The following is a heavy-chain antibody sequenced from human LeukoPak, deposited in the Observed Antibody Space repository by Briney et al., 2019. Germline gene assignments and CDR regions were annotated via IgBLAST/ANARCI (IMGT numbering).Heavy chain of an antibody. CDR2: INSDGSST. D-gene: IGHD3-22*01. V-gene: IGHV3-74*01. Sequence: GSLRLSCAASGFTFSSYWMHWVRQAPGKGLVWVSRINSDGSSTSYADSVKGRFTIPRDNAKNTLYLQMNSLRAEDTAVYYCARAYYYDSSGYSGTDYWGQGTLVTVSS. J-gene: IGHJ4*02. CDR3: ARAYYYDSSGYSGTDY. CDR1: GFTFSSYW.